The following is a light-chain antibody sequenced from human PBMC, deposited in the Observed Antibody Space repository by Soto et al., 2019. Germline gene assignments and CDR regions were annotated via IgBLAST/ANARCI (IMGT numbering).Light chain of an antibody. CDR1: QSVSSY. CDR3: QQRTKWLS. V-gene: IGKV3-11*01. Sequence: EIVLTQSPATLSLSPGERATLSCRASQSVSSYLAWYQQKPGQAPRLLIYDASNRATGIPARFSGSGSGTDLTLTISSLEPEDFAVYYCQQRTKWLSFGGGTKVEIK. J-gene: IGKJ4*01. CDR2: DAS.